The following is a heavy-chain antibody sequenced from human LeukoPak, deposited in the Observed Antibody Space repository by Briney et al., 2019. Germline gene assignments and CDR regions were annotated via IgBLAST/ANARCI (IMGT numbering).Heavy chain of an antibody. CDR2: IYYRGST. V-gene: IGHV4-39*01. Sequence: SETLSLTCTVSGGSISSSSFYWGWIRQPPGKGLEWIGSIYYRGSTYYNPSLKSRVTISVDMSENQVSLKLRSVTTADTAVYYCTEFYFDRSGYADYWGQGTLVTVSS. J-gene: IGHJ4*02. CDR3: TEFYFDRSGYADY. CDR1: GGSISSSSFY. D-gene: IGHD3-22*01.